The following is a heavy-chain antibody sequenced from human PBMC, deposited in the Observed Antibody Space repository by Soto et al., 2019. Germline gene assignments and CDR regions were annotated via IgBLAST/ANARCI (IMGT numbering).Heavy chain of an antibody. D-gene: IGHD3-10*01. V-gene: IGHV3-7*04. CDR1: GFTFSSYW. Sequence: EVQLVESGGGLVQPGGSLRLSCAASGFTFSSYWMTWVRQAPGKGLEWVANIKQDGSEKYYVDSVKGRFTISRDNAKNSLYVQINSLRAEETAVSYCARQSGLDPWGQATMVTVSS. CDR3: ARQSGLDP. CDR2: IKQDGSEK. J-gene: IGHJ5*02.